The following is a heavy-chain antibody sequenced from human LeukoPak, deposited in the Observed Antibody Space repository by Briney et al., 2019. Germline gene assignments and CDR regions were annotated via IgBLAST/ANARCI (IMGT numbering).Heavy chain of an antibody. CDR2: INPNSGGT. V-gene: IGHV1-2*06. D-gene: IGHD4-23*01. CDR1: GYSFTGNY. Sequence: ASVKVSCKASGYSFTGNYMHWVRQAPGQGLEWMGRINPNSGGTNYAQKFQGRVTMTRDTSISTAYMELSSLRSDDTAVYYCARDLSMTMVVTRDALDIWGQGTMVTVSS. J-gene: IGHJ3*02. CDR3: ARDLSMTMVVTRDALDI.